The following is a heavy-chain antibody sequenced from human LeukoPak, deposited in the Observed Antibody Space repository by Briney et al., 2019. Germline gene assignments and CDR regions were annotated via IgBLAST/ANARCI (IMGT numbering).Heavy chain of an antibody. J-gene: IGHJ6*02. CDR3: ARVSPYYYDSSGMDV. V-gene: IGHV1-8*01. Sequence: VASVKVSCKASGYTFTSYDINWVRQATGQGLEWMGWMNPNSGNTGYAQRFQGRVTMTRNTSISTAYMELSSLRSEDTAVYYCARVSPYYYDSSGMDVWGQGTTVTVSS. CDR1: GYTFTSYD. CDR2: MNPNSGNT. D-gene: IGHD3-22*01.